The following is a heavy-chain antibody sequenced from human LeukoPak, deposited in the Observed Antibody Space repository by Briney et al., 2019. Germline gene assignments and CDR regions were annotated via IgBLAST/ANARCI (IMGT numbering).Heavy chain of an antibody. Sequence: SETLSLTCAVYGGSFSGYYWSWIRQPPGKGLEWIGEINHSGSTNYNPSLKSRVTISVDTSKNQFSLKLSSVTAEDTAVYYCAREKEGYCSRTSCYLDYYYYYMDVWGKGTTVTISS. J-gene: IGHJ6*03. V-gene: IGHV4-34*01. CDR3: AREKEGYCSRTSCYLDYYYYYMDV. D-gene: IGHD2-2*01. CDR2: INHSGST. CDR1: GGSFSGYY.